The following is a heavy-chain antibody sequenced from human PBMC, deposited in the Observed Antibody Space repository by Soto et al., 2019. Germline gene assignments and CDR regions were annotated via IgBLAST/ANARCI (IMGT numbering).Heavy chain of an antibody. Sequence: VQLVQSGAEVKKPGSSVKVSCKASGGTFSKYTISWVRQAPGQGLEWMGGIIPMFGTANYARKFQGRVTITADESTRTTYMELCSLRSEDTAVYYCARQCDYDVSGYYYAYWGQGTLVTVSS. CDR1: GGTFSKYT. V-gene: IGHV1-69*01. CDR3: ARQCDYDVSGYYYAY. CDR2: IIPMFGTA. J-gene: IGHJ4*02. D-gene: IGHD3-22*01.